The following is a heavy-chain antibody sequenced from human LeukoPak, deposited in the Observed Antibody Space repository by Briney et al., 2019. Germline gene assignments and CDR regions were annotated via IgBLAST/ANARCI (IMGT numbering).Heavy chain of an antibody. CDR3: ASDSSSWNLVYYGMDV. CDR2: TSYDGSKK. D-gene: IGHD6-13*01. CDR1: GFTFSSYA. V-gene: IGHV3-30*04. J-gene: IGHJ6*04. Sequence: GGSLRLSCAASGFTFSSYAMHWVRQAPGKGLEWVAVTSYDGSKKYYADSVKGRFTISRDNSKNTLYLQMNSLRVEDTAVYYCASDSSSWNLVYYGMDVWGKGTTVTVSS.